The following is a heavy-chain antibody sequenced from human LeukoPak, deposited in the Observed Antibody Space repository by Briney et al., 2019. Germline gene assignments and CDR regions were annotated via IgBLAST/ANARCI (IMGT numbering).Heavy chain of an antibody. D-gene: IGHD3-10*01. V-gene: IGHV4-34*01. J-gene: IGHJ3*02. Sequence: SEALSLTCAVSGGSFSGYYWSWIRQPPGKGREWIGVINHSGSPNYNPSLKSRVTISIDTSKNQFSLKLSPGTAADTAVYYCARDLSDYYGSGSYRPIDAFDIWGQGTMVTVSS. CDR3: ARDLSDYYGSGSYRPIDAFDI. CDR1: GGSFSGYY. CDR2: INHSGSP.